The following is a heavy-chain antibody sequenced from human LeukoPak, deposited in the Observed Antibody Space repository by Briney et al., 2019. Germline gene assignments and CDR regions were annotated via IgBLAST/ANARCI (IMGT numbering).Heavy chain of an antibody. CDR2: ISGSGGRT. J-gene: IGHJ3*02. Sequence: PGGSLRLSCAASGFTFTNSAMNWVRQAPGKGLEWVSGISGSGGRTYYADSVKGRFAISRDNSKNTLYLQMNSLRAEDTAVYYCARERNDGFDIWGQGTMVTISS. D-gene: IGHD1-14*01. V-gene: IGHV3-23*01. CDR1: GFTFTNSA. CDR3: ARERNDGFDI.